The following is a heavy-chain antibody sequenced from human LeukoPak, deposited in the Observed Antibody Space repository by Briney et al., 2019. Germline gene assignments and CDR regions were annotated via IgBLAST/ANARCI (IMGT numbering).Heavy chain of an antibody. Sequence: AGGSLRLSCAASGFRFSDYYMSWIRQAPGKGLEWVSSISRGGNSKYSADSVKGRFTISRDNAKNSLDLQMDSLRPEDTAGYYCARNQFVDSWGQGTLVTVSS. CDR2: ISRGGNSK. CDR1: GFRFSDYY. D-gene: IGHD3-10*01. V-gene: IGHV3-11*01. J-gene: IGHJ4*02. CDR3: ARNQFVDS.